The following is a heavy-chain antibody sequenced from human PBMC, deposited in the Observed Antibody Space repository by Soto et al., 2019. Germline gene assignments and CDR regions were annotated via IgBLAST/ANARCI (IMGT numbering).Heavy chain of an antibody. J-gene: IGHJ3*02. V-gene: IGHV1-69*06. D-gene: IGHD3-22*01. CDR2: IIPISGTT. CDR3: ARAEAHGITVMVVGKAHAFNI. CDR1: GGTFSSYT. Sequence: GASVKVSCKASGGTFSSYTISWVRQAPGQGLEWMGGIIPISGTTNYAQKFQGRVTIMADKSTSTAYMELSSLRSEDTGVYYCARAEAHGITVMVVGKAHAFNIWGQGTLVTVSS.